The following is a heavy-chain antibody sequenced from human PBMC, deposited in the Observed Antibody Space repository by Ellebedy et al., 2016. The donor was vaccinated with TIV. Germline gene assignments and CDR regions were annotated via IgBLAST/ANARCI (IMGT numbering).Heavy chain of an antibody. CDR3: ARDRRFPDDILDI. J-gene: IGHJ3*02. D-gene: IGHD3-22*01. CDR2: ITGTDGRT. CDR1: GFAFSRYA. Sequence: GESLKISXAASGFAFSRYALSWVRQAPGKGPEWVLAITGTDGRTWYAASVKGRFTISRDNSKNVLYMQMNSLRVEDTAVYYCARDRRFPDDILDIWGQGTMVTVSS. V-gene: IGHV3-23*01.